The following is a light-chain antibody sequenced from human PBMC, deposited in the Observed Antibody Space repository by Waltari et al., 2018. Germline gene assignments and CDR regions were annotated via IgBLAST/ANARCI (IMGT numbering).Light chain of an antibody. CDR2: AAS. V-gene: IGKV1-39*01. CDR1: QSISSY. CDR3: QQSYSTPLT. Sequence: SVSASVGDRVTITCRASQSISSYLNWYQQKPGKAPKLLIYAASSLQSGVPSRFSGSGSGTDFTLTISSLQPEDFATYYCQQSYSTPLTFGGGTKVEIK. J-gene: IGKJ4*01.